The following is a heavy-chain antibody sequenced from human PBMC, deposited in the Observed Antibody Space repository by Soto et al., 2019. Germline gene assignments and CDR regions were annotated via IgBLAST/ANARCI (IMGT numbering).Heavy chain of an antibody. CDR3: VTGSLRFLEWFNNWFDP. CDR1: GGSISSSSYY. CDR2: IYFSGST. Sequence: SETLSLTCTVSGGSISSSSYYWGWIRQPPGKGLEWIGSIYFSGSTYYNPSLKSRVTISVDTSKNQFSLKLSSVTAADTAVYYCVTGSLRFLEWFNNWFDPWGQGTLVTVSS. J-gene: IGHJ5*02. V-gene: IGHV4-39*01. D-gene: IGHD3-3*01.